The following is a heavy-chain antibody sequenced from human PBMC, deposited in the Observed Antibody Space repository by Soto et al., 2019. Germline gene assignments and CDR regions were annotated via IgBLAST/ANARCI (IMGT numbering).Heavy chain of an antibody. D-gene: IGHD6-13*01. J-gene: IGHJ5*02. CDR1: GGPFSSYS. V-gene: IGHV1-69*13. CDR2: IIPIFGTA. Sequence: GASVKVACKASGGPFSSYSISCVRHAPGQGLEWMGGIIPIFGTANYAQKFQGRVTITADESTSTAYMELSSLRSEDTAVYYCARSSPGLSSWSANYNWFDPWGQGTMVTVSS. CDR3: ARSSPGLSSWSANYNWFDP.